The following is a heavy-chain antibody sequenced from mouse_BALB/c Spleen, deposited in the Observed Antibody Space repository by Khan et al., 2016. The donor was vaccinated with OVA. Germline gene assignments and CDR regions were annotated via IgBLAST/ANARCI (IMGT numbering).Heavy chain of an antibody. CDR1: GDTFRNYG. D-gene: IGHD2-10*01. V-gene: IGHV9-3-1*01. CDR2: INTYTGEP. Sequence: QIQLVQSGPELKKPGETVKISCKASGDTFRNYGMNWVKQAPGKGLKWMGWINTYTGEPTYADDFKGRFAFSLETSASTAYLQINNLKDEDTATYFSARPPYFSYVMVYWGQGTSVTVSS. CDR3: ARPPYFSYVMVY. J-gene: IGHJ4*01.